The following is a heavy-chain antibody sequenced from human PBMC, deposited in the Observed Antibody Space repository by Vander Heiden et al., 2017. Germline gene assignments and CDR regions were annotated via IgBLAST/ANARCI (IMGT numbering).Heavy chain of an antibody. V-gene: IGHV4-34*01. CDR3: ARGLVRRDY. CDR1: GGSFSGYC. D-gene: IGHD6-13*01. CDR2: INHSGST. Sequence: QVQLQQWGAGLVKPSETLSLTCAVYGGSFSGYCWSWIRQPPGKGLEWIGEINHSGSTNYNPSLKSRVTISVDTSKNQFSLKLSSVTAADTAVYYCARGLVRRDYWGQGTLVTVSS. J-gene: IGHJ4*02.